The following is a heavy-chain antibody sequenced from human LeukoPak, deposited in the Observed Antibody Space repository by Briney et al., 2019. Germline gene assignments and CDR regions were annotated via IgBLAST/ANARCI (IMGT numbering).Heavy chain of an antibody. V-gene: IGHV4-39*07. Sequence: PETLSLTCTVSGGSISSSSYYWGWIRQPPGKGLEWIGSIYYSGSTYYNPSLKSRVTISVDTSKNQFSLKLSSVTAADTAVYYCARGKRELGDYWGQGTLVTVSS. CDR2: IYYSGST. CDR1: GGSISSSSYY. D-gene: IGHD1-26*01. J-gene: IGHJ4*02. CDR3: ARGKRELGDY.